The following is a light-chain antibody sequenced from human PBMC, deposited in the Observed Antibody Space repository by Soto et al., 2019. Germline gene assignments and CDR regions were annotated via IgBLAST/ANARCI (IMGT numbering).Light chain of an antibody. CDR3: SSYTSSSTPYV. Sequence: QSALTQPASVSGSPGQSITISCTGTSSDVGGYIYVSWYQQHPGKAPKLIIYEVSNRPSGVSNRFSGSKSGNTASLTISGLQAEDEADYYCSSYTSSSTPYVFGTGTKVTVL. CDR1: SSDVGGYIY. V-gene: IGLV2-14*01. CDR2: EVS. J-gene: IGLJ1*01.